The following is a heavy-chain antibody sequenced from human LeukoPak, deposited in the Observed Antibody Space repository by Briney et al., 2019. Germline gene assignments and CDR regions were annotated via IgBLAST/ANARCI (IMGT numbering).Heavy chain of an antibody. CDR2: INPNSGGT. CDR1: GYTFTGYY. V-gene: IGHV1-2*02. CDR3: ARDRGYSYGANWFDP. Sequence: ASVKVSCKASGYTFTGYYMHWVRQAPGQGLEWMGWINPNSGGTNYAQKFQGRVTMTRDTSISTAYMELSRLRSDDTAVYYCARDRGYSYGANWFDPWGQGTLVTVSS. D-gene: IGHD5-18*01. J-gene: IGHJ5*02.